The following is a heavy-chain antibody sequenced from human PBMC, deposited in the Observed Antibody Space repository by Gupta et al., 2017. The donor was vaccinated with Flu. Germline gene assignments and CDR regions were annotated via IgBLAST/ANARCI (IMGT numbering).Heavy chain of an antibody. CDR2: IWHDGSNE. Sequence: QVQLVESGGGVVQPGKSLRLACAASGFTFSSYGMHWVRQAPGKGLEWVAVIWHDGSNEKYADSVKGRFTISRDNSKNTVFLQMNSLRVEDTATYYCARDRRKELFDYWGRGTLVTVSS. CDR1: GFTFSSYG. D-gene: IGHD3-10*01. V-gene: IGHV3-33*01. CDR3: ARDRRKELFDY. J-gene: IGHJ4*02.